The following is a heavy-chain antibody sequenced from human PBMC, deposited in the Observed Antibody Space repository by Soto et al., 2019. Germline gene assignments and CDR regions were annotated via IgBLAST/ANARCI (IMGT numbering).Heavy chain of an antibody. Sequence: EVQLVESGGGLVQPGGSLRLSCAASGFTFSSYWMSWVRQAPGKGLEWVANIKQDGSEKYYVDSVKGRFTISRDNAKNSLYLQMNSLRAEDTAVYYCARDSGYSGYDCGTDYWGQGTLVTVSS. J-gene: IGHJ4*02. D-gene: IGHD5-12*01. CDR3: ARDSGYSGYDCGTDY. V-gene: IGHV3-7*01. CDR2: IKQDGSEK. CDR1: GFTFSSYW.